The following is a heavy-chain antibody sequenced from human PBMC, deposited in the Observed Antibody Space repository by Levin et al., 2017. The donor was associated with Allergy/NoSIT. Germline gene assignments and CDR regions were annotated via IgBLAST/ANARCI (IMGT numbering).Heavy chain of an antibody. V-gene: IGHV4-39*07. CDR2: IYYSGST. CDR1: GGSISSSSYY. J-gene: IGHJ5*02. D-gene: IGHD3-22*01. CDR3: ARCGITMIGGLNWFDP. Sequence: SQTLSLTCTVSGGSISSSSYYWGWIRQPPGKGLEWIGSIYYSGSTYYNPYLKSRVTISVDTSKNQFSLKLSSVTAADTAVYYCARCGITMIGGLNWFDPWGQGTLVTVSA.